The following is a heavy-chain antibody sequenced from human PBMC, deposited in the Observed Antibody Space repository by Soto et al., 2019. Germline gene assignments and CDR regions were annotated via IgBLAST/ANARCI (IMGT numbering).Heavy chain of an antibody. J-gene: IGHJ3*02. CDR1: GFTFSDYY. Sequence: PGGSLRLSCAASGFTFSDYYMSWIRQAPGKGLEWVSYIRSRGTTIYYADSVKGRFTISRDNAKNSLYLQMNSLRAEDTAVYYCARDVHDGLDIWGQGTMVTVSS. V-gene: IGHV3-11*01. CDR3: ARDVHDGLDI. CDR2: IRSRGTTI.